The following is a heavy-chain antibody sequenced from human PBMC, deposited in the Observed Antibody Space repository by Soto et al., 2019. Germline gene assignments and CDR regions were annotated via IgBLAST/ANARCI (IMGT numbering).Heavy chain of an antibody. CDR1: GGSISSGGYY. CDR2: IYYSGST. Sequence: PSETLSLTYTVSGGSISSGGYYWSWIRQHPGKGLEWIGYIYYSGSTYYNPSLKSRVTISVDTSKNQFSLKLSSVTAADTAVYYCARVLYRRIRYYFDYWGQGTLVTVSS. V-gene: IGHV4-31*03. J-gene: IGHJ4*02. D-gene: IGHD2-15*01. CDR3: ARVLYRRIRYYFDY.